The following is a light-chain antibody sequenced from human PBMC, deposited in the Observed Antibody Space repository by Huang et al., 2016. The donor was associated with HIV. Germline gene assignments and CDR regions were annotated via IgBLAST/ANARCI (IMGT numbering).Light chain of an antibody. Sequence: EVVLTQSPGTLSLSPGERVILSCRATQGVTSNYLAWYQQKPGQAPRLLIYGASTRATAIPDRFSGSGSGTDFTLIISRLEPEDSAMYYCQQYAFSPWTFGQGTKVEIK. CDR2: GAS. J-gene: IGKJ1*01. V-gene: IGKV3-20*01. CDR1: QGVTSNY. CDR3: QQYAFSPWT.